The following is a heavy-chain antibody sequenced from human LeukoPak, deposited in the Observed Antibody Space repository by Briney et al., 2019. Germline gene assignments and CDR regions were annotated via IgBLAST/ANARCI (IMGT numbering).Heavy chain of an antibody. CDR3: ARANYYTLDV. CDR1: GYNFTNYW. J-gene: IGHJ6*02. Sequence: GESLKISCKGSGYNFTNYWIGWVRQMPGKGLGWMGIIYPGDSDTRYSPSFQGQVTISADRSISTAYLQWSSLKASDTAIYYCARANYYTLDVWGQGTTVTVSS. V-gene: IGHV5-51*01. D-gene: IGHD2-8*01. CDR2: IYPGDSDT.